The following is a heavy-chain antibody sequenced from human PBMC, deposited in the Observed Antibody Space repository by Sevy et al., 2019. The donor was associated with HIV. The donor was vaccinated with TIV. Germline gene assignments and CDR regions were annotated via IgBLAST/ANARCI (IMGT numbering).Heavy chain of an antibody. V-gene: IGHV1-18*01. J-gene: IGHJ4*02. CDR1: GYSFTSRG. CDR2: ISAYNGNT. CDR3: ARAGALWFGESDY. Sequence: AAVKVSCKASGYSFTSRGIDWVRQAPGQGLEWLGWISAYNGNTKYGQRLQDRVTMTTDTSASTGYMELRSLRSDDTAVYYCARAGALWFGESDYWGQGTLVTVSS. D-gene: IGHD3-10*01.